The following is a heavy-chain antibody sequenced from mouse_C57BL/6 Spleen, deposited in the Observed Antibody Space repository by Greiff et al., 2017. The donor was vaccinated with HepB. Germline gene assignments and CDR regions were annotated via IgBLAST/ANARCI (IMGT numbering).Heavy chain of an antibody. Sequence: EVQVVESGGDLVKPGGSLKLSCAASGFTFSSYGMSWVRQTPDKRLEWVATISSGGSYTYYPDSVKGRFTISRDNAKNTLYLQMSSLKSEDTAMYYCARHGSSYDFDYWGQGTTLTVSS. D-gene: IGHD1-1*01. J-gene: IGHJ2*01. CDR2: ISSGGSYT. V-gene: IGHV5-6*01. CDR3: ARHGSSYDFDY. CDR1: GFTFSSYG.